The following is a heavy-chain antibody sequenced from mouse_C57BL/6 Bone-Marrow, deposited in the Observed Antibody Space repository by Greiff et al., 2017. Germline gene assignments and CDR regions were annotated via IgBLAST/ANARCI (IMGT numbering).Heavy chain of an antibody. V-gene: IGHV5-12*01. CDR1: GFTFSDYY. J-gene: IGHJ4*01. CDR3: ARGTTEEDYAMDY. D-gene: IGHD1-1*01. Sequence: EVQLVESGGGLVQPGGSLKLSCAASGFTFSDYYMYWVRQTPEKRLEWVAYISNGGGSTYYPDTVKGRFTISRDNAKNTLYLQMSRRKSEDTAMYYCARGTTEEDYAMDYWGQGTSVTVSS. CDR2: ISNGGGST.